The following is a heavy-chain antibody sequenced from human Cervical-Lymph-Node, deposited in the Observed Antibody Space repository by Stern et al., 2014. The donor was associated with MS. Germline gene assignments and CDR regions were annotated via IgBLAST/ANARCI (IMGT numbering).Heavy chain of an antibody. Sequence: VQLVESGAEVKKVGSSVKVSCKASGDTLSSHTINWVRQAPGQGLEWMGWIIPIFDAPNYAQKFQGRVRITSDETTIKAHMELSSLRSEDTAVYYCATGAHGMDVWGQGTAVTVSS. J-gene: IGHJ6*02. CDR1: GDTLSSHT. CDR3: ATGAHGMDV. V-gene: IGHV1-69*01. CDR2: IIPIFDAP. D-gene: IGHD3-10*01.